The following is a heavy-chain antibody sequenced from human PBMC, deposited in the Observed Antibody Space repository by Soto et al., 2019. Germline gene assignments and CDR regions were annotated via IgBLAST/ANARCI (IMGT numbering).Heavy chain of an antibody. Sequence: GGSLRLSCAASGFTFSSHSMHWVRQAPGKGLEWVAVISSDGSNTYYTDSVQGRFSISRDNSKNTLFLQMNSLRVEETAIYYCARDRAGNNWFDPWGQGTLVTVSS. J-gene: IGHJ5*01. V-gene: IGHV3-30*03. CDR2: ISSDGSNT. D-gene: IGHD3-10*01. CDR1: GFTFSSHS. CDR3: ARDRAGNNWFDP.